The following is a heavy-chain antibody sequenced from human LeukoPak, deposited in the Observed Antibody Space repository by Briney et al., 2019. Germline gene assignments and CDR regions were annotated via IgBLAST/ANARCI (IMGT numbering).Heavy chain of an antibody. V-gene: IGHV1-69*13. D-gene: IGHD3-22*01. CDR1: GGTFRRYT. CDR2: IIPIFGTA. J-gene: IGHJ4*02. Sequence: ASVKVSCKASGGTFRRYTISWVRQAPGQGPEWMGGIIPIFGTANYAQKFQGRVTITADESTSTAYMELRSLRSEDTAVYYCARDAAIFDSSGYYYLWWGQGTLVTVSS. CDR3: ARDAAIFDSSGYYYLW.